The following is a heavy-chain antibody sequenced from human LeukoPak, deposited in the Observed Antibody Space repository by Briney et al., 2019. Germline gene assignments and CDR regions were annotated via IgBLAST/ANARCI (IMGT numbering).Heavy chain of an antibody. CDR2: IYYSGST. Sequence: SETLSLTCTVSGGSISSYHWNWIRQPPGKGLEWIGYIYYSGSTNYNPSLKSRVTISVDTSKNQFSLKLSSLTAADTAVYYCARGLPGRDAFDVWGQGTVVTVSS. J-gene: IGHJ3*01. D-gene: IGHD3-16*01. CDR3: ARGLPGRDAFDV. V-gene: IGHV4-59*01. CDR1: GGSISSYH.